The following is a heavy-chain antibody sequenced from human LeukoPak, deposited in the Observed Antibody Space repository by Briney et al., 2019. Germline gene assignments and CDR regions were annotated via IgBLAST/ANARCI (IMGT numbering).Heavy chain of an antibody. D-gene: IGHD2/OR15-2a*01. CDR3: ARNGFYSSDY. Sequence: PSGTLSLTCAVSGGSVSDDNWWSWVRQPPGRGLEWIGEIYRSGNTNYNPSLQSRVTFSMDKSKNQLSLRLSSVTAADTAIYYCARNGFYSSDYWGQGTLVVVSS. J-gene: IGHJ4*02. V-gene: IGHV4-4*02. CDR1: GGSVSDDNW. CDR2: IYRSGNT.